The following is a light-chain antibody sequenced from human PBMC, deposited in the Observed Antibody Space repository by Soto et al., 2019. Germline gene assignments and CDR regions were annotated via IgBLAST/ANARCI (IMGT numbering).Light chain of an antibody. CDR2: AAS. J-gene: IGKJ5*01. V-gene: IGKV1-27*01. CDR1: QGISDN. CDR3: QKYNSVPIT. Sequence: DIQMTQSPSSLSASVGDRVTITCRASQGISDNLAWYQQKPGKVPKVLIYAASTLQSGVPSRFSGSGSGTDFTLTISSLQPEDVATYYCQKYNSVPITFGQGTRLEIK.